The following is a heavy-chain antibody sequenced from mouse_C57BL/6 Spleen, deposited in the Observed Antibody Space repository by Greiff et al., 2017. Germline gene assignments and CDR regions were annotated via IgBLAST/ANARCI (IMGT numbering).Heavy chain of an antibody. CDR1: GYTFTDYY. CDR2: IYPGSGNT. J-gene: IGHJ4*01. CDR3: ARWVTTVVVDAMDY. V-gene: IGHV1-76*01. D-gene: IGHD1-1*01. Sequence: QVQLQQSGAELVRPGASVKLSCKASGYTFTDYYINWVKQRPGQGLEWIARIYPGSGNTYYNEKFKGKATLTAEKSSSTAYMQLSSLTSEDSAVYFCARWVTTVVVDAMDYWGQGTSVTVSS.